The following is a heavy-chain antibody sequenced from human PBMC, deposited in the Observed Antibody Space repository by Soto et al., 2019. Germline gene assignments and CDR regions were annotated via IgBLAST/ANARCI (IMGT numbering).Heavy chain of an antibody. CDR2: IYYSGST. J-gene: IGHJ6*02. CDR3: ARLNGYCVSTGCHGYYGMDV. D-gene: IGHD2-2*03. Sequence: SETLSLTCTIACASGSSGTDYWSWIRQPPGKGLEWIGYIYYSGSTNYNPSLKSRVTISVDTSKNQFSLRLSSVTAADTAVYYCARLNGYCVSTGCHGYYGMDVWGQGTTVTVSS. CDR1: CASGSSGTDY. V-gene: IGHV4-61*01.